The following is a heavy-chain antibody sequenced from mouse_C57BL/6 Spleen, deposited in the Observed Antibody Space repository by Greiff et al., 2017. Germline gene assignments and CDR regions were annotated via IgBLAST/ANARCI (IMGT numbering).Heavy chain of an antibody. CDR1: GFNIKDYY. CDR2: IDPEAGET. D-gene: IGHD3-3*01. J-gene: IGHJ1*03. Sequence: VQLQQSGAELVKPGASVKLSCTASGFNIKDYYMHWVKQKTEQGLEWIGRIDPEAGETKYAPKFPGKATITTDTSSNTACLQLRSMTSEDNAVYYYARSRAYGYFDVWGTGTTVTVSS. CDR3: ARSRAYGYFDV. V-gene: IGHV14-2*01.